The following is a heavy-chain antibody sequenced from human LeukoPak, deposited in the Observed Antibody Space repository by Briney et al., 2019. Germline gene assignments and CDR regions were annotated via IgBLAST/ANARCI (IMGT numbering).Heavy chain of an antibody. D-gene: IGHD2-21*01. CDR2: IIPIFGTT. CDR3: ARGWQLGGDLGDAFDI. Sequence: ASVKVSCKTSGGTFSSYTITWVRQAPGQGLEWMGGIIPIFGTTNYAQKFQGRVAITADESTSTAYMELSSLRSEDTAVYYCARGWQLGGDLGDAFDIWGQGTMVTVSS. V-gene: IGHV1-69*01. CDR1: GGTFSSYT. J-gene: IGHJ3*02.